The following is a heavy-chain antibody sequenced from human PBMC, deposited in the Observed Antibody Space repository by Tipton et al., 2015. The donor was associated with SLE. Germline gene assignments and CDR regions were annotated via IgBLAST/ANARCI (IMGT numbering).Heavy chain of an antibody. CDR2: IYYSGST. V-gene: IGHV4-39*07. D-gene: IGHD2-2*01. Sequence: TLSLTCTVSGGSISSSSYYWGWIRQPPGKGLEWIGSIYYSGSTNYNPSLKSRVTISADTSKNQFSLKLSSVTAADTAVYYCARLGEAEYQVGFDYWGQGTLVTVSS. J-gene: IGHJ4*02. CDR3: ARLGEAEYQVGFDY. CDR1: GGSISSSSYY.